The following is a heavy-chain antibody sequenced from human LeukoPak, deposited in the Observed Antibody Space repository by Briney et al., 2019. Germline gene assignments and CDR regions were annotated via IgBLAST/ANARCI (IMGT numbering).Heavy chain of an antibody. J-gene: IGHJ4*02. CDR1: GFTFSSYG. Sequence: QPGGSLRLSCAASGFTFSSYGMHWVRQAPGKGLEWVAVISYDGSNKYYADSVKGRFTISRDNSKNTLYLQMNSLRAEDTAVYYCAKDCSGGSCYSPFDYWGQGTPVTVSS. CDR3: AKDCSGGSCYSPFDY. CDR2: ISYDGSNK. V-gene: IGHV3-30*18. D-gene: IGHD2-15*01.